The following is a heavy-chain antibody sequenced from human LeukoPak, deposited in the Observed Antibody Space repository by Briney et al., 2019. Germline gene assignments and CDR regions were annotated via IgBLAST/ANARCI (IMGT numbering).Heavy chain of an antibody. V-gene: IGHV3-21*01. D-gene: IGHD3-22*01. CDR1: GFTFSCHS. J-gene: IGHJ4*02. Sequence: GGSLRLSCAASGFTFSCHSMNWVRQAPGKGLEWDSSISSISRYIYYADSVKGRFTISRDNAKNSLYLQMNSLRAEDTAVYYCAVSPRSGYYGDYWGQGTLVTVSS. CDR3: AVSPRSGYYGDY. CDR2: ISSISRYI.